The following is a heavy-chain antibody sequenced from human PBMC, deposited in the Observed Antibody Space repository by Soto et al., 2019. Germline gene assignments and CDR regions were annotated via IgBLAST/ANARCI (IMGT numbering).Heavy chain of an antibody. CDR3: AREDLNFDY. V-gene: IGHV4-34*01. J-gene: IGHJ4*02. CDR1: GWSFSGYY. Sequence: SETPSLTRAVYGWSFSGYYWSWIRQPPGKGLEWIGEINHSGSTNYNPSLKSRVTISADKSISTAYLQWSSLKASDTAMYYCAREDLNFDYWGQGTLVTVSS. CDR2: INHSGST.